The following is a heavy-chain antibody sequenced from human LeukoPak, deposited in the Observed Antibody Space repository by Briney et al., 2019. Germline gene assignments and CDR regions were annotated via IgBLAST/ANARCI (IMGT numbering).Heavy chain of an antibody. J-gene: IGHJ4*02. CDR2: IKQDGSEK. V-gene: IGHV3-7*05. Sequence: GGSLRLSCAASGFTFSSYWMSWVRQAPGKGLEWVANIKQDGSEKYYVDSVKGRFTISRDNAKNSLYLQMNSLRAEDTAVYYCARDQRYCSSSSCPWGPFDYWGQGTLVTVSS. CDR3: ARDQRYCSSSSCPWGPFDY. CDR1: GFTFSSYW. D-gene: IGHD2-2*01.